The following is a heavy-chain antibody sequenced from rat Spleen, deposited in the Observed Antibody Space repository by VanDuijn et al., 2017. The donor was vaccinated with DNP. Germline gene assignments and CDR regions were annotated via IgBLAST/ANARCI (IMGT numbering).Heavy chain of an antibody. CDR2: ISYDGSRT. CDR3: ARQGDRYNSYYFDY. D-gene: IGHD1-5*01. J-gene: IGHJ2*01. V-gene: IGHV5-17*01. CDR1: GFTFSDFA. Sequence: EVQVVESGGGLVQPGRTLKLSCTASGFTFSDFAMAWVRQAPKKGLEWVATISYDGSRTYYRDSVKGRFTISRDSARSTLYLQMDSLRSEDTATYYCARQGDRYNSYYFDYWGQGVMVTVSS.